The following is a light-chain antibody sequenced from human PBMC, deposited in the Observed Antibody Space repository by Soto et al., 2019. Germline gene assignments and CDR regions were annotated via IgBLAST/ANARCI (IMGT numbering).Light chain of an antibody. V-gene: IGKV3-11*01. CDR2: DAY. Sequence: EIVLTQSPATLSLSPGERATLSCRASQSISSYLAWYQQKPGQAHRLLIYDAYNRATGIQARFSGSGSGTDFTLTIRSLQAEDVALYYCKQYYSLPLIFGGGTKVDI. CDR1: QSISSY. CDR3: KQYYSLPLI. J-gene: IGKJ4*01.